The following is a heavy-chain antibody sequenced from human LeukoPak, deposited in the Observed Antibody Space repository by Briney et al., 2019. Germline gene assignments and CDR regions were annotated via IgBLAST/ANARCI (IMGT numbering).Heavy chain of an antibody. Sequence: PSETLSLTCSVSGGSISPHYWSWIRQPPGKGLEWIGYIYYSGTTNYNPSLKSRVTISVDTSKNQFSLKLSSVTAADTAVYYCARGRIGGPKASFDYWGQGTLVSVS. J-gene: IGHJ4*02. V-gene: IGHV4-59*11. D-gene: IGHD3-16*01. CDR3: ARGRIGGPKASFDY. CDR1: GGSISPHY. CDR2: IYYSGTT.